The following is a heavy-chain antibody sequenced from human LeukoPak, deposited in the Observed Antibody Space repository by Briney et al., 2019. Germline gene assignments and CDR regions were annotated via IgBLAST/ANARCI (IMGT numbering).Heavy chain of an antibody. CDR3: AAVAGSTPHDY. CDR1: GFTFSSYS. J-gene: IGHJ4*02. CDR2: ISSSSSYI. Sequence: GGSLSLSCAASGFTFSSYSMNWVRQAPGKVLEWVSSISSSSSYIYYADSVKGRFTISRDNAKNSLYLQMNSLRAEDTAVYYCAAVAGSTPHDYWGQGTLVTVSS. V-gene: IGHV3-21*01. D-gene: IGHD6-19*01.